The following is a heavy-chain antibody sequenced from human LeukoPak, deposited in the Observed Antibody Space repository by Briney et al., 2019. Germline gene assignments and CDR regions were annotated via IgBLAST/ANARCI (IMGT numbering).Heavy chain of an antibody. D-gene: IGHD3-10*01. Sequence: SGTLSLTRAISGGSISGSNWWSWVRRPPGKGWEGIGEIYHSGSTNYNPSLKSRVTISVDKSKNQFSLKLSSVTAADTAVDYCARDSEYYYGSGSFNWFDPWGQGTLVTVSS. CDR3: ARDSEYYYGSGSFNWFDP. CDR1: GGSISGSNW. V-gene: IGHV4-4*02. J-gene: IGHJ5*02. CDR2: IYHSGST.